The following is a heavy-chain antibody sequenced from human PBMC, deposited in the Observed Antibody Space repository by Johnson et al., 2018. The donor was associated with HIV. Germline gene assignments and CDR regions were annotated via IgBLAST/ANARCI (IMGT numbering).Heavy chain of an antibody. D-gene: IGHD4-17*01. Sequence: QMLLVESGGGVVQPGRSLRLSCAASGFTFSSYAMHWVRQAPGKGLEWVAVISYDGSNKYYADSVKGRFTISRDNSKNTLYLQMNSLRAEDTAVYYCAREFLYGDYQDAFDIWGQVTMVTVSS. CDR1: GFTFSSYA. CDR2: ISYDGSNK. V-gene: IGHV3-30*04. CDR3: AREFLYGDYQDAFDI. J-gene: IGHJ3*02.